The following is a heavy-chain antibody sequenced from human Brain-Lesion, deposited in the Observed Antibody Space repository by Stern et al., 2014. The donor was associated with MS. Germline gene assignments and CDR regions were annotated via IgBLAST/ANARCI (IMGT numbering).Heavy chain of an antibody. V-gene: IGHV4-61*02. J-gene: IGHJ6*02. Sequence: QLQLQESGPGLVKPSQTLSLSCTVSGGSISSGGYYWSWIRQPAGKGLEWIGRIFNSGSTSYNPSLKSRVTISIDTSKNQFSPRLNSMTAADTAVYYCARGRVVPGFQYYATDVWGQGTTVIVSS. CDR3: ARGRVVPGFQYYATDV. CDR1: GGSISSGGYY. CDR2: IFNSGST. D-gene: IGHD2-2*01.